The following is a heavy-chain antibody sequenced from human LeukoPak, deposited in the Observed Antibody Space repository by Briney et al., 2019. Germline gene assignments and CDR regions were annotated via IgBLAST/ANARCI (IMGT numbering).Heavy chain of an antibody. CDR2: ISYDGSNK. CDR3: ARHGVLLWFGDLPFDP. V-gene: IGHV3-30*03. J-gene: IGHJ5*02. D-gene: IGHD3-10*01. Sequence: GRSLRLSCAASGFTFSSYGMHWVRQAPGKGLEWVAVISYDGSNKYYADSVKGRFTISRDNAKNTLYLQMNSLRAEDTAVYYCARHGVLLWFGDLPFDPWGQGTLVTVSS. CDR1: GFTFSSYG.